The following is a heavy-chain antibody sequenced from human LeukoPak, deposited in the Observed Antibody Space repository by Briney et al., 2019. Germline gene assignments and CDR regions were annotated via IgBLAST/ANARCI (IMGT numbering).Heavy chain of an antibody. D-gene: IGHD3-16*01. J-gene: IGHJ6*03. Sequence: ASVKVSCKASGYTFTSYDINWVRQAPGQGLEWMGWISAYNGNTNYAQKLQGRVTMTTDTSTSTAYMELRSLRSDDTAVYYCARRVGDFRTPNYYMDVWGKGTTVTVSS. CDR3: ARRVGDFRTPNYYMDV. CDR2: ISAYNGNT. CDR1: GYTFTSYD. V-gene: IGHV1-18*01.